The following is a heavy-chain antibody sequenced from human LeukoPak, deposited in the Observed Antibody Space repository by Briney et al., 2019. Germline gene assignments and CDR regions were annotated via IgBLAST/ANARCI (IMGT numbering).Heavy chain of an antibody. CDR1: GYSISSGYY. Sequence: SETLSLTCAVSGYSISSGYYWGWIRQPPVKGLEWIGSIYHSGSTYYNPSLKSRVTISVDTSKNQFSLKLSSVTAADTAVYYCARQLAVDIWGQGTMVTVSS. J-gene: IGHJ3*02. V-gene: IGHV4-38-2*01. CDR3: ARQLAVDI. CDR2: IYHSGST.